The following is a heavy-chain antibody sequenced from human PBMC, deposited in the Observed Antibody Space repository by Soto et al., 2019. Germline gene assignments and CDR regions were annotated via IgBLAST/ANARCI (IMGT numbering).Heavy chain of an antibody. CDR3: VMVDNYVTPTPQDV. J-gene: IGHJ6*02. CDR1: GYIFVNYG. V-gene: IGHV1-18*01. CDR2: ISPYTVNT. Sequence: QVQLVQSGDEVKKPGASVKVSCKASGYIFVNYGIAWVRQAPGQGLEWMGWISPYTVNTHSATKIQGRLPMTTDTSTRTAYMDLGSLTSDDTAVYYCVMVDNYVTPTPQDVWGQGTTVTVSS. D-gene: IGHD3-16*01.